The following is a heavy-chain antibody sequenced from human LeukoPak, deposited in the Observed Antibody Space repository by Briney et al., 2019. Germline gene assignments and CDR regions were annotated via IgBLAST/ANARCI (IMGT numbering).Heavy chain of an antibody. CDR2: IDWDGDK. J-gene: IGHJ3*02. CDR1: GLSLGASGMC. V-gene: IGHV2-70*11. D-gene: IGHD2-21*02. Sequence: SGPTQFNPTEPLTLTSTFSGLSLGASGMCASWIRQPPGKALEWLARIDWDGDKYYSTSLKTRRTISKDTSKNQGVLTMSNMDPVDTATYYCARIRTPYCGGDGTGFDIWGQGKMVTVSS. CDR3: ARIRTPYCGGDGTGFDI.